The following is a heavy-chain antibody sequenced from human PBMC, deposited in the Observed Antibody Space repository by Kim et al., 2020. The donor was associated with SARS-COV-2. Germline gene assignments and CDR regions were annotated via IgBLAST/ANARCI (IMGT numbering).Heavy chain of an antibody. CDR2: VIYSGST. J-gene: IGHJ6*02. V-gene: IGHV4-39*01. CDR1: GGSISTENY. Sequence: SETLSLTCTVSGGSISTENYWGWIRQPPGKGLEWIGSVIYSGSTFYNPSLGGRVTTSMDTSKNQFSLRLISVTAADSAVYYCARHKGPWYSGMDVWGQGTTVTVSS. CDR3: ARHKGPWYSGMDV.